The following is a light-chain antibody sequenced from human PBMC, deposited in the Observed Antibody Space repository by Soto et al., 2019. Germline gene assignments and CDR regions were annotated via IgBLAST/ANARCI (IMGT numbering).Light chain of an antibody. CDR3: QQYGSSGT. Sequence: EIMSTQSPCTLSLSPGERATLSCRASQSVSNNYLAWYQQKPGQAPRLLIYGASNRATGIPDRFSGSGSGTDFTLTISRLEPEDFAVYYCQQYGSSGTFGQGTKVDIK. V-gene: IGKV3-20*01. J-gene: IGKJ1*01. CDR1: QSVSNNY. CDR2: GAS.